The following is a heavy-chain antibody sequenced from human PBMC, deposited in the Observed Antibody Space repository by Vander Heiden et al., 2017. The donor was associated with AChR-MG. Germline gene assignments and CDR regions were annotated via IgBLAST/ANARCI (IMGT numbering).Heavy chain of an antibody. V-gene: IGHV3-7*01. D-gene: IGHD3-22*01. Sequence: EVQLVESGGDLVQPGGSLRLSCADSGLTFSADWMTWVRQAPGKGLGWVANIKQDGTKKYYVDSVKGRFTISRDNAKNSLYLQMNSLRVEDTAVYFCARDISPRGTYYYDAFDIWGQGTMVTVSS. CDR3: ARDISPRGTYYYDAFDI. CDR2: IKQDGTKK. J-gene: IGHJ3*02. CDR1: GLTFSADW.